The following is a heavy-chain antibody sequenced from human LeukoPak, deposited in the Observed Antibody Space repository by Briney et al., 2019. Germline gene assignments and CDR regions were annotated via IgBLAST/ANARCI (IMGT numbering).Heavy chain of an antibody. D-gene: IGHD1-26*01. Sequence: SETLSLTCTVSGGSISSSDYYWGRIRQSPGKGLEWIGSIYYSGSTYYNPSLKSRVTISVDTSKNQFPLKLSSVTAADTAVYFCVSLVSGSYRLVPYYYYYMDVWGKGTTVTVSS. CDR1: GGSISSSDYY. CDR2: IYYSGST. V-gene: IGHV4-39*01. J-gene: IGHJ6*03. CDR3: VSLVSGSYRLVPYYYYYMDV.